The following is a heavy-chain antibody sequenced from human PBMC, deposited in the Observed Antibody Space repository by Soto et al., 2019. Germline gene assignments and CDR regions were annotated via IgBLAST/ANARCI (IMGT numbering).Heavy chain of an antibody. CDR3: AKDLGPGDLDYFDY. J-gene: IGHJ4*02. V-gene: IGHV3-23*01. CDR2: ISGSGGST. Sequence: GGSLRLSCAASGFTFSSYAMSWVRQAPGKGLEWVSAISGSGGSTYYADSVKGRFTISRDNTKNTLYLQMNSLRAEDTTVYYCAKDLGPGDLDYFDYWGQGTLVTVSS. CDR1: GFTFSSYA. D-gene: IGHD7-27*01.